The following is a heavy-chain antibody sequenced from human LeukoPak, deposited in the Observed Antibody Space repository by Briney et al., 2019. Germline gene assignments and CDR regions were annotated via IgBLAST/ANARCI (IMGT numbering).Heavy chain of an antibody. V-gene: IGHV4-59*01. CDR3: ARVPSYYYYMDV. CDR1: GGSISSYY. J-gene: IGHJ6*03. CDR2: IYYSGST. Sequence: PSETLSLTCTVSGGSISSYYLSWIRQPPGKGLERIGYIYYSGSTNYNPSLKSRVTISVDTSKNQFSLKLSSVTAADTAVYYCARVPSYYYYMDVWGKGTTVTVSS.